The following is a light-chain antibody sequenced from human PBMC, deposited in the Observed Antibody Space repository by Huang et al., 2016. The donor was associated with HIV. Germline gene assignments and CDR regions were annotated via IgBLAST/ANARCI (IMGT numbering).Light chain of an antibody. CDR2: SAS. J-gene: IGKJ2*01. V-gene: IGKV1-39*01. CDR3: QGSLSIPHT. Sequence: DIQMTQSPSSLSASVGDRVTITCRAIENIRRYLNWYQQKPGKPPNLLIHSASTLQSGVPSRLRGSGSGTDVTLTITSLQPEDFATYYCQGSLSIPHTFGQGTNLEIK. CDR1: ENIRRY.